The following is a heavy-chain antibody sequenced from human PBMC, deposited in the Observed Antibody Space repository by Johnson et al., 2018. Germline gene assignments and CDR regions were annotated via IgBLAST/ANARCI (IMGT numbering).Heavy chain of an antibody. V-gene: IGHV3-30*18. D-gene: IGHD3-22*01. CDR3: AKDSGSGYSNYYYYMDG. CDR1: GFAFNTYG. Sequence: VQLVETGGGVVQSGRSLRLSCAASGFAFNTYGMHWVRQAPGTGLEWVAVVPFDGINEYYADSVKGRFTISRDNSKKTLYLKMNSLRPDDTAVYYCAKDSGSGYSNYYYYMDGWGKGTTVTVSS. J-gene: IGHJ6*03. CDR2: VPFDGINE.